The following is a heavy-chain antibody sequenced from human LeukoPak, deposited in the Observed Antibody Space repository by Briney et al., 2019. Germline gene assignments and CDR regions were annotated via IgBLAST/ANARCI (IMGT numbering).Heavy chain of an antibody. CDR2: IKQDGSEK. CDR1: GFTFSSYW. V-gene: IGHV3-7*01. CDR3: AREPADFGDNWFDP. J-gene: IGHJ5*02. Sequence: GGSLRLSCAASGFTFSSYWMSWVRQAPGKGLEWVANIKQDGSEKYYVDSVKGRFTISRDNAKNSLYLQMNSLRAEDTAVYYCAREPADFGDNWFDPWGQGTLVTVSS. D-gene: IGHD3-3*01.